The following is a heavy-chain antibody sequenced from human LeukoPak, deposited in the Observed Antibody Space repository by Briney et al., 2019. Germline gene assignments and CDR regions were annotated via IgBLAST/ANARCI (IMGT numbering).Heavy chain of an antibody. Sequence: GESLKISCKGSGYSFTNHWIGWVRQMPGKGLEWMGIIYPGDSDTRYSPSFQGQVTVSADKSISTAYLHWSSLKASDTALYYCARRRGYSSVDAFDIWGQGTMVTVSS. CDR1: GYSFTNHW. J-gene: IGHJ3*02. CDR3: ARRRGYSSVDAFDI. V-gene: IGHV5-51*01. D-gene: IGHD5-18*01. CDR2: IYPGDSDT.